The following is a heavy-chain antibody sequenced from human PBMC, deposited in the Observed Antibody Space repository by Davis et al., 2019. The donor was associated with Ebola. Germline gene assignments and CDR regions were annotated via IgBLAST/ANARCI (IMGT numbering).Heavy chain of an antibody. CDR2: IRSDGTDK. Sequence: PGGSLRLSCATSGFFLGDYGVHWVRQAPGKGLEWVALIRSDGTDKYYSASGKGRFILSRDDTQKTVTLQMNTLTTDDTAVYHGARYPGRGKPGYHMDVWGNGTTVIVSS. CDR1: GFFLGDYG. V-gene: IGHV3-30*02. D-gene: IGHD5-24*01. J-gene: IGHJ6*03. CDR3: ARYPGRGKPGYHMDV.